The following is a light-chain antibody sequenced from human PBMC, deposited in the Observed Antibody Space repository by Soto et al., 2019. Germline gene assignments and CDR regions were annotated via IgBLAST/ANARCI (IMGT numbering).Light chain of an antibody. V-gene: IGLV2-14*01. CDR2: NVK. CDR1: SSDVGGHNS. Sequence: QSALTQPASVSGSPGQSITISCTGTSSDVGGHNSVAWYQHNPGKAPKLIIYNVKNRPSGVSSRFSGSKSGNTASLTISGLQTEDEADYYCSSYTSSSTWVFGGGTKLTVL. J-gene: IGLJ3*02. CDR3: SSYTSSSTWV.